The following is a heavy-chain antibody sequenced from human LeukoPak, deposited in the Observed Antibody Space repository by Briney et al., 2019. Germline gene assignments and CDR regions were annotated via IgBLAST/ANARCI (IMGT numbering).Heavy chain of an antibody. CDR2: ISSNGGST. D-gene: IGHD5-24*01. CDR3: TRVDGNNWYKAFNI. CDR1: GFTCSSYA. J-gene: IGHJ3*02. V-gene: IGHV3-64D*09. Sequence: GGSLRLSCSASGFTCSSYAMHWVRQAPGKGLEYVSAISSNGGSTYYADSVKGRFTISRDNSKNTLYLQMSSLRAEDTAVYYCTRVDGNNWYKAFNIWGQGTMVTVSP.